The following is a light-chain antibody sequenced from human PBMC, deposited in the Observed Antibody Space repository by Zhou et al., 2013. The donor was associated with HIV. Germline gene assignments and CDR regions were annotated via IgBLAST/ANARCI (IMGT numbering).Light chain of an antibody. CDR1: QSLVHDNGNTY. J-gene: IGKJ5*01. CDR3: MQGTNWIT. Sequence: VMTQTPLSSPVTLGQPASISCRSSQSLVHDNGNTYLTWFHQRPGQPPRPLIYKVSNRDSGVPDRFSGSGSGTDFTLKISRVEAEDVGVYYCMQGTNWITFGQGTRLEIK. CDR2: KVS. V-gene: IGKV2-30*02.